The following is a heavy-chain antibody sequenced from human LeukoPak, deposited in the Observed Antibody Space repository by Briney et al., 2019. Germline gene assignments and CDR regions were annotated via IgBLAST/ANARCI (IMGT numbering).Heavy chain of an antibody. Sequence: PGGSLRLSCAPSGFTLSSNEMESGRPAPGKGREWVSYISSSGSTIYYADSVKGRFTISRDNAKNSLYLQMNSLRAEDTAVYYCARERHYGSGSYYKMPNWFDPWGQGTLVTVSA. CDR3: ARERHYGSGSYYKMPNWFDP. V-gene: IGHV3-48*03. D-gene: IGHD3-10*01. CDR1: GFTLSSNE. CDR2: ISSSGSTI. J-gene: IGHJ5*02.